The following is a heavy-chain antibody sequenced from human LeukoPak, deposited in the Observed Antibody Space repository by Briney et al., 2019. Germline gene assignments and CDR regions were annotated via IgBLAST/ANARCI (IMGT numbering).Heavy chain of an antibody. Sequence: GGSLRLSCVASGFTFSSYSMNWVRQAPGKGLEGVSSISSSSRYIYYADSVKGRLTISRDNAKNSLYLQMNSLGAEDTSVYYCARASAVPAANNFDYWGQGTLVTVSS. CDR2: ISSSSRYI. V-gene: IGHV3-21*01. D-gene: IGHD2-2*01. J-gene: IGHJ4*02. CDR1: GFTFSSYS. CDR3: ARASAVPAANNFDY.